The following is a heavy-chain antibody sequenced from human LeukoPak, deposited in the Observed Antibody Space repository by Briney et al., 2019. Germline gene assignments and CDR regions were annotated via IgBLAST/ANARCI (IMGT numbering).Heavy chain of an antibody. V-gene: IGHV4-30-4*01. CDR3: AREGYAWIQLWLHWFDP. J-gene: IGHJ5*02. CDR2: IYYSGST. CDR1: GGSISSGDYY. D-gene: IGHD5-18*01. Sequence: PSQTLSLTCTVSGGSISSGDYYWSWIRQPPGKGLEWIGYIYYSGSTYYNPSLKSRVTISVDTSKNQFSLKLSSVTAADTAVYYCAREGYAWIQLWLHWFDPWGQGTLVTVSS.